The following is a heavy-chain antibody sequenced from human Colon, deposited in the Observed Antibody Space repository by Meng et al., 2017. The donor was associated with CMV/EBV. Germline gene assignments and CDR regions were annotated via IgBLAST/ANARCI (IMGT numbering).Heavy chain of an antibody. J-gene: IGHJ6*02. CDR3: ARGQQYCSSTDCSIYYYYGMDV. V-gene: IGHV4-31*01. CDR1: SGSISSAGNY. Sequence: LRLSYTVSSGSISSAGNYWTWVRQHPGMGLEWIGNIDYSGTTSYNPSLKSPITISVDTSKNQFSLKLRSVTAADTAVYYCARGQQYCSSTDCSIYYYYGMDVWGQGTTVTVSS. CDR2: IDYSGTT. D-gene: IGHD2-2*01.